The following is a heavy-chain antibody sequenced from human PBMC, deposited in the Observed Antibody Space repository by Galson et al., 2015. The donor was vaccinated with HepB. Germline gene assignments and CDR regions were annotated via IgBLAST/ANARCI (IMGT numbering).Heavy chain of an antibody. J-gene: IGHJ4*02. CDR1: GFTFSNAW. CDR2: IKSKTDGGTT. CDR3: TTGGYYGSGSLDY. D-gene: IGHD3-10*01. Sequence: SLRLSCAASGFTFSNAWMSWVRQAPGKGLEWVGHIKSKTDGGTTDYAAPVKGRFTISRDDSKNTLYLQMNSLKTEDTAVYYCTTGGYYGSGSLDYWGQGTLVTVSS. V-gene: IGHV3-15*01.